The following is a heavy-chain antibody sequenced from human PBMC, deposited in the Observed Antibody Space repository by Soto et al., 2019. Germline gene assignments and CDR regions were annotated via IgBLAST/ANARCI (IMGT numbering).Heavy chain of an antibody. D-gene: IGHD6-13*01. CDR3: TSSSSWYVDWFDP. V-gene: IGHV3-15*01. CDR2: IKSKTDGGTT. Sequence: GGSLRLSCAASGFTFSNAWMSWVRQAPGKGLEWVGRIKSKTDGGTTDYAAPVKGRFTISRDDSKNTLYLQMNSLKTEDTAVYYCTSSSSWYVDWFDPWGQGTRVTVSS. J-gene: IGHJ5*02. CDR1: GFTFSNAW.